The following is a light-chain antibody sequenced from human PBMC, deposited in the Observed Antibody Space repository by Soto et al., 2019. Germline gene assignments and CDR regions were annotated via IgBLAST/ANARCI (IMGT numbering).Light chain of an antibody. J-gene: IGLJ2*01. CDR3: SSYRSSRTVI. CDR1: SSDLGGYNF. Sequence: QSALTQPASVSGSPGQSITISCTGTSSDLGGYNFVSWYQHHPGKAPKLMIYEVSNRPSGVSNRFSGSKSGNTASLTISGLQAEDEADYYCSSYRSSRTVIFGGGTKVTVL. CDR2: EVS. V-gene: IGLV2-14*01.